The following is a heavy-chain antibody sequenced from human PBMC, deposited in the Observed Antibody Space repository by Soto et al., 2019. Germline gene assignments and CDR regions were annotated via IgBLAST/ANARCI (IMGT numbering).Heavy chain of an antibody. V-gene: IGHV1-69*13. CDR2: IIPIFGTA. CDR3: ASIPNYYDSSGYPGPGFDY. CDR1: GGTFSSYS. Sequence: SVKVSCKASGGTFSSYSISWVRQAPGQGLEWMGGIIPIFGTANYAQKFQGRVTITADESTSTAYMELSSLRSEDTAVYYCASIPNYYDSSGYPGPGFDYWG. J-gene: IGHJ4*01. D-gene: IGHD3-22*01.